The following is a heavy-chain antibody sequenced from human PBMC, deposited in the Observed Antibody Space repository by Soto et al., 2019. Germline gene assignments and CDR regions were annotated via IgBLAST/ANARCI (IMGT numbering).Heavy chain of an antibody. CDR2: IYSSGST. CDR3: ARHPAVTGTAASFDY. CDR1: GGSISSYY. J-gene: IGHJ4*02. D-gene: IGHD6-19*01. Sequence: QVQLQESGPGLVKPSETLSLTCTVSGGSISSYYWSWIRQPPGKGLEWIGYIYSSGSTNYTPSLKXRXTXXVATSKNQFSLRLRSVTAADTAVYYCARHPAVTGTAASFDYWGQGTLVTVSS. V-gene: IGHV4-59*08.